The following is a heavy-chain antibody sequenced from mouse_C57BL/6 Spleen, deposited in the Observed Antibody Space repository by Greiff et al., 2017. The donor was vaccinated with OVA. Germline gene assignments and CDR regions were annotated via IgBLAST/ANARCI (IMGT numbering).Heavy chain of an antibody. Sequence: VKLVESGAELVRPGASVTLSCKASGYTFTDYEMHWVKQTPVHGLEWIGAIDPETGGTAYNQKFKGKAILTADKSSSTAYMELRSLTSEDSAVYYCTRSTMVTRAWVADWGQGTLVTVSA. J-gene: IGHJ3*01. CDR3: TRSTMVTRAWVAD. V-gene: IGHV1-15*01. CDR2: IDPETGGT. CDR1: GYTFTDYE. D-gene: IGHD2-2*01.